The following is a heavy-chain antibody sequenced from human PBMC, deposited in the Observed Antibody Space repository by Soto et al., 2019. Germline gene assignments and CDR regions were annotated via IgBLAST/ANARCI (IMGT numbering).Heavy chain of an antibody. CDR2: ITGTGSST. CDR1: GFTFRNYA. Sequence: GGSLRLSCAVSGFTFRNYAMSWVRQAPGKGLEWVAGITGTGSSTSYSDSVRGRFTISRDNSKNTLYLLMNSLRAEDTAVYWCAKTPNSRLLNSWGQGALVTVSS. D-gene: IGHD3-9*01. CDR3: AKTPNSRLLNS. V-gene: IGHV3-23*01. J-gene: IGHJ4*02.